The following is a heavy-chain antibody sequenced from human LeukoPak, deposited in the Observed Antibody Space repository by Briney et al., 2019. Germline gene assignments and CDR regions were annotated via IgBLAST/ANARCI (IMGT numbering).Heavy chain of an antibody. CDR3: ARRDITMVRGVINNAFDI. Sequence: GESLKISCKGSGYSFTSYWIGWVRQMPGKGLAWMGIIYPGDSDTRYSPSFQGQVTISADKSISTAYLQWSSLKASDTAMYYCARRDITMVRGVINNAFDIWGQGTMVTVSS. CDR1: GYSFTSYW. D-gene: IGHD3-10*01. CDR2: IYPGDSDT. J-gene: IGHJ3*02. V-gene: IGHV5-51*01.